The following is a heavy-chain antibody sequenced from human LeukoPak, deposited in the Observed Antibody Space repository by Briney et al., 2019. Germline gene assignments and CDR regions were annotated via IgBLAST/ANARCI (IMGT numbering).Heavy chain of an antibody. D-gene: IGHD3-10*01. CDR2: IRGSGGRT. Sequence: GGSLRLSCAASGFTFSTYAMSWVRQAPGKGLEWVSAIRGSGGRTYYADSLKGRFTISRDNSKSTLFLQMNSLRAEDTAVYYCAKDQADSNTDFTGVHWGQGALVTVS. J-gene: IGHJ4*02. V-gene: IGHV3-23*01. CDR1: GFTFSTYA. CDR3: AKDQADSNTDFTGVH.